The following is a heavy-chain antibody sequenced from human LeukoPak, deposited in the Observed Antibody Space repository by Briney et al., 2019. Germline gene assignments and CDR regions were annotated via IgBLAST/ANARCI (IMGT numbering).Heavy chain of an antibody. V-gene: IGHV4-34*01. J-gene: IGHJ4*02. Sequence: SETLSLTCAVYGGSFSGYYWSWIRQPPGKGLEWIGEISHSGSTNYNPSLKSRVTISVDTSKNQFSLKLSSVTAADTAVCYCARESVFSGYYPTPFDSWGQGTLVTVSS. CDR3: ARESVFSGYYPTPFDS. CDR1: GGSFSGYY. CDR2: ISHSGST. D-gene: IGHD3-22*01.